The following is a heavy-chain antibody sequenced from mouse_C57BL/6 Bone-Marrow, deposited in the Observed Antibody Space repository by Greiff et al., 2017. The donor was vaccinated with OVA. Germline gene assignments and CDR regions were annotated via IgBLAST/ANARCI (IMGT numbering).Heavy chain of an antibody. J-gene: IGHJ3*01. V-gene: IGHV5-4*03. CDR3: ARWFAY. Sequence: EVMLVESGGGLVKPGGSLKLSCAASGFTFSSYAMSWVRQTPEKRLEWVATISDGGSYTYYPDNVKGRFTISRDNAKNNLYLQMSHLKSEDTAMYYCARWFAYWGQGTLVTVSA. CDR1: GFTFSSYA. CDR2: ISDGGSYT.